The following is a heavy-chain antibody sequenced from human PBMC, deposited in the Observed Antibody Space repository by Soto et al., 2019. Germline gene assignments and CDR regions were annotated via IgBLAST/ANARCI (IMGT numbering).Heavy chain of an antibody. CDR3: VREPWGFSGTWYDY. V-gene: IGHV3-74*01. J-gene: IGHJ4*02. Sequence: GSLRLSCAASQFSFSSYWMPWVRQVPGKGPAWVSRINHDGSKTEYADSVKGRFTISRDNTNNTPYLQMNSLRVEDTAMYYCVREPWGFSGTWYDYWGQGTLVTVSS. CDR2: INHDGSKT. CDR1: QFSFSSYW. D-gene: IGHD6-13*01.